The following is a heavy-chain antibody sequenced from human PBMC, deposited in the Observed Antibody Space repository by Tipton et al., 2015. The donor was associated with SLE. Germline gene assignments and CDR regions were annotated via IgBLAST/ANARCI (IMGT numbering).Heavy chain of an antibody. CDR2: IYYSGST. Sequence: LRLSCTVSGGSISSYYWSWIRQPPGKGLEWIGYIYYSGSTNYNPSLKSRVTISVDTSKNQFSLKLSSVTAADTAVYYCAGGVTRGRGNWFDPWGQGTLVTVSS. D-gene: IGHD3-10*01. CDR1: GGSISSYY. CDR3: AGGVTRGRGNWFDP. V-gene: IGHV4-59*01. J-gene: IGHJ5*02.